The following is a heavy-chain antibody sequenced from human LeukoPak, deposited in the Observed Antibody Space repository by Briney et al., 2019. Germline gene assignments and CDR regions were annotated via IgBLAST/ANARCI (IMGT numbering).Heavy chain of an antibody. J-gene: IGHJ3*02. CDR2: IFYSGRT. D-gene: IGHD3-16*01. Sequence: SETLSLTCTVSGGSISSYYWNWIRQPPGKGLEWIGYIFYSGRTNYNPSLKSRVTISVDTSKNQFSLKLSSVTAADTAVYYCARDMRGRDAFDIWGQGTMVTVSS. CDR3: ARDMRGRDAFDI. CDR1: GGSISSYY. V-gene: IGHV4-59*01.